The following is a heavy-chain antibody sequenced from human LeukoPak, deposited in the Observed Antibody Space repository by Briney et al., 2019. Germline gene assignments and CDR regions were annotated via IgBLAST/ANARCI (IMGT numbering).Heavy chain of an antibody. CDR2: ISTSGSYK. CDR1: GFTFSSYW. D-gene: IGHD3-10*01. V-gene: IGHV3-21*01. Sequence: GGSLRLSCAASGFTFSSYWMHWVRQAPGKGLEWVSSISTSGSYKYYADSVKGRFTISRDNAKNSMYLQMNSLRAEDTAAYYCARPNAAGIRNYYYYMDVWGKGTTVTVSS. CDR3: ARPNAAGIRNYYYYMDV. J-gene: IGHJ6*03.